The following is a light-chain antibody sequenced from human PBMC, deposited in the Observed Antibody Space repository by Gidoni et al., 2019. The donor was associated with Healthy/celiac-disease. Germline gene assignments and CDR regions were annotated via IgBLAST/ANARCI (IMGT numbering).Light chain of an antibody. CDR1: QSISSY. CDR2: AAS. V-gene: IGKV1-39*01. J-gene: IGKJ1*01. CDR3: QQSYSTPWT. Sequence: DIQMNQSPSSLSASVGDRVTITCRASQSISSYLNWYQQKPGKAPKLLIYAASSLQSGVPSRFSGSVSGPDFTLTISSLQPEDFATYYCQQSYSTPWTFGQGTKVEIK.